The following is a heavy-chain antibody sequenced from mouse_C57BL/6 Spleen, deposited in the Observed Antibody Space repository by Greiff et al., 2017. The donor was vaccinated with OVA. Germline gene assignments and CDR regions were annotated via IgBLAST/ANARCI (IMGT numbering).Heavy chain of an antibody. CDR2: ISYDGSN. D-gene: IGHD1-1*01. J-gene: IGHJ4*01. CDR3: ARGPTVVADYAMDY. V-gene: IGHV3-6*01. CDR1: GYSITSGYY. Sequence: EVKLMESGPGLVKPSQSLSLTCSVTGYSITSGYYWNWIRQFPGNKLEWMGYISYDGSNNYNPSLKNRISITRDTSKNQFFLKLNSVTTEDTATYYCARGPTVVADYAMDYWGQGTSVTVSS.